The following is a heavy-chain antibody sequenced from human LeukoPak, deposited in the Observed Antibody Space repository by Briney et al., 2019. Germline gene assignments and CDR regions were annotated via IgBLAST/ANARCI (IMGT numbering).Heavy chain of an antibody. J-gene: IGHJ4*02. V-gene: IGHV3-9*01. Sequence: QPGGSLRLSCAASGFTFDDYAMHWVRQAPGKGLEWVSGISWNSGSIGYADSVKGRFTMSRDNAKNSVYLQMNSLRAEDTAVYYCSRDRQNKDFWSGGDYWGQGTLVTVSS. CDR2: ISWNSGSI. D-gene: IGHD3-3*01. CDR3: SRDRQNKDFWSGGDY. CDR1: GFTFDDYA.